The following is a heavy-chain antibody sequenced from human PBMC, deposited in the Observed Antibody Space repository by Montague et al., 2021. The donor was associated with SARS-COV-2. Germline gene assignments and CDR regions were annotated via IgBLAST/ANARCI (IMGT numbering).Heavy chain of an antibody. CDR1: GGSISSSNW. D-gene: IGHD3-10*01. V-gene: IGHV4-4*02. J-gene: IGHJ4*02. CDR3: ASRGAGWFGSNPERFDY. Sequence: SETLSLTCAVSGGSISSSNWWSWVRQPPGKGLEWIGEIYHSGSTNYNPSLKSRVTISVDKSKNQFSLMLSSVTAAYTAVYYCASRGAGWFGSNPERFDYWGQGTLVTVSS. CDR2: IYHSGST.